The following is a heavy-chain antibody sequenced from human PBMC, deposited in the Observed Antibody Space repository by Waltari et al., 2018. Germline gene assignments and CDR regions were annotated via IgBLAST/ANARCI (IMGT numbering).Heavy chain of an antibody. Sequence: QVQLVDSGGGVVQPGRSLRLSRADSGFTFSSYAMHWVRQAPCTGLGWVAVISYDGSNKYYADSVKGRFTISRDNSKNTLYLQMNSLRAEDTAVYYCASLYCSSTSCQYYYYYGMDVWGQGTTVTVSS. V-gene: IGHV3-30-3*01. CDR1: GFTFSSYA. J-gene: IGHJ6*02. CDR3: ASLYCSSTSCQYYYYYGMDV. D-gene: IGHD2-2*01. CDR2: ISYDGSNK.